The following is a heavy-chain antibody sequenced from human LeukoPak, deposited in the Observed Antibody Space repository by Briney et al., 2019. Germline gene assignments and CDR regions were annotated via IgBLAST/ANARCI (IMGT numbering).Heavy chain of an antibody. V-gene: IGHV3-30*18. CDR3: AKGLSGGGQRGYFDY. CDR1: GFIFSTYG. Sequence: GGSLRLSCAASGFIFSTYGIHWVRQAPGKGLEWVAVISNDGSNKYYADSVKGRFTISRDNSKNTLYLQMNSLRAEDTAVYYCAKGLSGGGQRGYFDYWGQGTLVTVSS. J-gene: IGHJ4*02. D-gene: IGHD4-23*01. CDR2: ISNDGSNK.